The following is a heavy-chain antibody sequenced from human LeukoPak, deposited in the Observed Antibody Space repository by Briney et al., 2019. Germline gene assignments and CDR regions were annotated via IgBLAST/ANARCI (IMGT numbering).Heavy chain of an antibody. CDR3: ARPRNWGSREGFYY. CDR1: GFTFSSYN. Sequence: GGSLRLSCAASGFTFSSYNMNWVRQAPGKGLEWVSYISSLSRTIYYADSVKGRFTISRDNAKSSLYLQMNSLRAEDTAVYYCARPRNWGSREGFYYWGQGTLVTVSS. D-gene: IGHD7-27*01. V-gene: IGHV3-48*01. CDR2: ISSLSRTI. J-gene: IGHJ4*02.